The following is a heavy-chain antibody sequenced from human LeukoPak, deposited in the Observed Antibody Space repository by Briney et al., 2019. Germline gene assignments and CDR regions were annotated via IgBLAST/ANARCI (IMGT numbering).Heavy chain of an antibody. V-gene: IGHV4-4*07. J-gene: IGHJ4*02. CDR3: ARHLMVYANFDY. CDR2: IYTSGST. D-gene: IGHD2-8*01. CDR1: GGSISIYY. Sequence: SETLSLTCTVSGGSISIYYWSWIRQPAGKGLEWIGRIYTSGSTNYNPSLKSRVTMSVDTSKNQFSLKLSSVTAADTAVYYCARHLMVYANFDYWGQGTLVTVSS.